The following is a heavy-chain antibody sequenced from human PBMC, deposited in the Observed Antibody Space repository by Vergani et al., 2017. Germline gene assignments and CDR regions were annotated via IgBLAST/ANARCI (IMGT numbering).Heavy chain of an antibody. D-gene: IGHD7-27*01. Sequence: QVKLQESGPGLLKPSQTLSLTCTVSGESIRSGSHYWSWIRQPAGKGPEWIGRVSVSGSTDSNASLKSRVTMSIDTSKNQFSLKLTSVTAADTAVYYCATGAGPLDIWGQGTLVTVSS. J-gene: IGHJ4*02. CDR2: VSVSGST. CDR3: ATGAGPLDI. V-gene: IGHV4-61*02. CDR1: GESIRSGSHY.